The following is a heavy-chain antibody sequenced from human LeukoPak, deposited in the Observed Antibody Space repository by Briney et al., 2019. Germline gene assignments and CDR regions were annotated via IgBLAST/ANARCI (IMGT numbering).Heavy chain of an antibody. J-gene: IGHJ4*02. V-gene: IGHV3-23*01. CDR1: GFTFNNYA. Sequence: PGGSLRLSCAASGFTFNNYAMSWVRRAPGKGLEWVSHVSGSGGATYYADSVKGRFTISRANSKNTLYLQMNSLRAEDTAVYYCAKRTDVLSGYYNGWGQGTLVTVSS. CDR3: AKRTDVLSGYYNG. CDR2: VSGSGGAT. D-gene: IGHD3-9*01.